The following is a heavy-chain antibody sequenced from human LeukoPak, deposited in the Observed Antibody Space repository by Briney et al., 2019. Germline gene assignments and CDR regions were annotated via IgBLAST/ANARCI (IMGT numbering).Heavy chain of an antibody. D-gene: IGHD4-23*01. CDR1: GFTFSSYG. J-gene: IGHJ4*02. CDR3: ATKGGNSFDY. CDR2: ISYDGSNK. Sequence: GRSLRLSCAASGFTFSSYGMHWVRQAPGKGLEWVAVISYDGSNKYYADSVKGRFTISRDNSKNTLYLQMNSLRAEDTAAYYCATKGGNSFDYWGQGTLVIVSS. V-gene: IGHV3-33*01.